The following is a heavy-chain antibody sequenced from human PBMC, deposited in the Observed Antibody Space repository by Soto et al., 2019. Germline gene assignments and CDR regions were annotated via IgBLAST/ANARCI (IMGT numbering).Heavy chain of an antibody. J-gene: IGHJ5*02. V-gene: IGHV4-59*01. Sequence: KTSETLSLTCTVSGGSISSYYWSWIRQPPGKGLEWIGYIYYSGSTNYNPSLKSRVTISVDTSKNQFSLKLSSVTAADTAVYYCARNRGSSSLSWFDPWGQGTLVTV. CDR3: ARNRGSSSLSWFDP. CDR1: GGSISSYY. CDR2: IYYSGST. D-gene: IGHD6-13*01.